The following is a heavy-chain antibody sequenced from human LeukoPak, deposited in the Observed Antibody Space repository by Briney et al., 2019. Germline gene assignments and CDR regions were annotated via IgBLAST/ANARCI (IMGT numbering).Heavy chain of an antibody. Sequence: GGSLRLSCAASGFTFSSYGMHWVHQAPGKGLEWVAVIWYDGSNKYYADSVKGRFTISRDNSKNTLYLQMNSLRAEDTAVYYCARSGGSGYYPKWVDYWGQGTLVTVSS. J-gene: IGHJ4*02. CDR1: GFTFSSYG. CDR2: IWYDGSNK. V-gene: IGHV3-33*01. D-gene: IGHD3-22*01. CDR3: ARSGGSGYYPKWVDY.